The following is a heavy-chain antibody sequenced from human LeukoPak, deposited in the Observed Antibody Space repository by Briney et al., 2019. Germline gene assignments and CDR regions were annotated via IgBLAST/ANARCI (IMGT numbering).Heavy chain of an antibody. CDR2: ISGSGGST. CDR3: ANLCFRLLHPSSCFDY. J-gene: IGHJ4*02. CDR1: GFTFSSYA. Sequence: PGGSLRLSCAASGFTFSSYAMSWVRQAPGMGLEWVSAISGSGGSTYYADSVKGRFTISRDNSKNTLYLQMNSLRAEDTAVYYCANLCFRLLHPSSCFDYWGQGTLVTVSS. V-gene: IGHV3-23*01. D-gene: IGHD3-3*01.